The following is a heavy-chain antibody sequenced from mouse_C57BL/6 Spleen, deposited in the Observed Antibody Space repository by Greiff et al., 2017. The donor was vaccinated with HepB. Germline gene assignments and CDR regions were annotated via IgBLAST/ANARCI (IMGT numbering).Heavy chain of an antibody. CDR3: ARHPLNDGSSFDFDY. D-gene: IGHD1-1*01. CDR1: GFTFSDYG. V-gene: IGHV5-17*01. CDR2: ISSGSSTI. J-gene: IGHJ2*01. Sequence: EVMLVESGGGLVKPGGSLKLSCAASGFTFSDYGMHWVRQAPEKGLEWVAYISSGSSTIYYADTVKGRFTISRDNAKNTLFLQMTSLRSEDTAMYYCARHPLNDGSSFDFDYWGQGTTLTVSS.